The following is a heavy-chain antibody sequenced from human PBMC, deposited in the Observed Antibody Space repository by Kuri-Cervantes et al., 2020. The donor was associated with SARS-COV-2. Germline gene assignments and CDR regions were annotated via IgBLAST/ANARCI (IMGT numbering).Heavy chain of an antibody. Sequence: ASVKVSCKASGGTFSSYAISWVRQAPGQGLEWMGTINPSGGSTSYAQKFQGRVTMTRDTSTSTVYMELSSLRSEDTAVYYCASSNPDAFDIWGQGTMVTVSS. J-gene: IGHJ3*02. V-gene: IGHV1-46*01. D-gene: IGHD1-14*01. CDR3: ASSNPDAFDI. CDR2: INPSGGST. CDR1: GGTFSSYA.